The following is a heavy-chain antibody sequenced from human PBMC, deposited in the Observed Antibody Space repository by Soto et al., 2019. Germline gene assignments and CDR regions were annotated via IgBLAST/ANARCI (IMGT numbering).Heavy chain of an antibody. V-gene: IGHV3-21*01. Sequence: GGSLRLSCAASGFTFSSYSMNWVRQAPGKGLEWVSSISSSSSYIYYADSVKGRFTISRDNAKNSLYLQMNSLRAEDTAVYYCARDDSSSWLNWFDPWGQGTLVTVSS. D-gene: IGHD6-13*01. CDR2: ISSSSSYI. CDR3: ARDDSSSWLNWFDP. CDR1: GFTFSSYS. J-gene: IGHJ5*02.